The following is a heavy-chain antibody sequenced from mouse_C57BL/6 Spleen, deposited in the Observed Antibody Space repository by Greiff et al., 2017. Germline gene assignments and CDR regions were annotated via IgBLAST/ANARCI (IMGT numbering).Heavy chain of an antibody. J-gene: IGHJ4*01. V-gene: IGHV5-6*02. Sequence: DVMLVESGGDLVKPGGSLKLSCAASGFTFSSYGMSWVRQTPDKRLEWVATISSGGSYTYYPDSVKGRFTISRDNAKNTLYLQMSSLKSEDTAMYYCARHLGYEDAMDYWGQGTSVTVSS. CDR1: GFTFSSYG. CDR3: ARHLGYEDAMDY. CDR2: ISSGGSYT. D-gene: IGHD2-2*01.